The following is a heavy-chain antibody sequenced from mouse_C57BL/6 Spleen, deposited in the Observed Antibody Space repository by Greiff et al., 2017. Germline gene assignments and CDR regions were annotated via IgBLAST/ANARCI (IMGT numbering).Heavy chain of an antibody. Sequence: QVQLQQPGTELVKPGASVKLSCKASGYTFTRYWMHWVKQRPGQGLEWIGNINPSNGGTNYNEKFKSKATLTVDKSSSTAYMQLSSLTSEDSAVDYCARLNGYDWYFDVWGTGTTVTVSS. V-gene: IGHV1-53*01. CDR2: INPSNGGT. CDR3: ARLNGYDWYFDV. CDR1: GYTFTRYW. J-gene: IGHJ1*03. D-gene: IGHD2-2*01.